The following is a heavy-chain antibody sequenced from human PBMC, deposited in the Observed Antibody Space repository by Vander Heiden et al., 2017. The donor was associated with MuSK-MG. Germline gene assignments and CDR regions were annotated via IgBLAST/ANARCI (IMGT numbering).Heavy chain of an antibody. CDR3: ARPHYYYSYMDV. CDR1: SGSFSGYY. CDR2: INHSGST. Sequence: QVQLQQLGAGLLKPSETLSLTCAVYSGSFSGYYWSWIRQPPRKGLEWIGEINHSGSTNYNPSLKSRVTISVDTSKNQSSLKLSSVTAADTAVYYCARPHYYYSYMDVWGKGTTVTVSS. J-gene: IGHJ6*03. V-gene: IGHV4-34*01.